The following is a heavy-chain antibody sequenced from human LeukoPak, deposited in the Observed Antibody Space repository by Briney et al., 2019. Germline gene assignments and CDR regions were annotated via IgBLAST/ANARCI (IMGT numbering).Heavy chain of an antibody. V-gene: IGHV3-21*01. CDR1: GFTFSTYN. D-gene: IGHD1-26*01. CDR3: ARDSYSGSPWGAFDI. CDR2: ITSSSTYI. Sequence: GGSLRLSCAASGFTFSTYNMNWVRQAPGKGLEWVSSITSSSTYIYYADSVKGRFTISRDNAKNSLYLQMNSLRAEDTAVYYCARDSYSGSPWGAFDIWGQGTMVTVSS. J-gene: IGHJ3*02.